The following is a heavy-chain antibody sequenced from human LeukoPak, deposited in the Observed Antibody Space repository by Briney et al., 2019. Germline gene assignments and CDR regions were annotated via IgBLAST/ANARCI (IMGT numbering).Heavy chain of an antibody. Sequence: SETLSLTCTVSGGSISSYYWSWIRQPPGKGLEWIGYIYDSGSTNYNPSLKSRVTISVDTSKNQFSLKLSYVTAADTAVYYCARHIDGYIHFDYWGQGTLVTVSS. CDR3: ARHIDGYIHFDY. CDR1: GGSISSYY. D-gene: IGHD5-24*01. J-gene: IGHJ4*02. V-gene: IGHV4-59*08. CDR2: IYDSGST.